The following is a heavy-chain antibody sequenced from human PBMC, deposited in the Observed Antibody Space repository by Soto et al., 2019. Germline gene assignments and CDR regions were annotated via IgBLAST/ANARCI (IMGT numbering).Heavy chain of an antibody. CDR2: MKSDGTIT. CDR1: GFTFSTYW. J-gene: IGHJ6*02. V-gene: IGHV3-74*01. D-gene: IGHD2-21*01. CDR3: TRLSGDHGAFFAYGMEV. Sequence: DVQLVESGGTLVQPGGSLRLSCAASGFTFSTYWMNWVRQVPGKGLVWLEGMKSDGTITNYADSVQGRFPISRDNVQNTLSLQMNGLRGGDTAVDYCTRLSGDHGAFFAYGMEVWGRGTTVTVSS.